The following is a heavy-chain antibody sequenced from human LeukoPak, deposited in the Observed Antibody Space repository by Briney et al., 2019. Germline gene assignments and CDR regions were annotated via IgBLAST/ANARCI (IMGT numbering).Heavy chain of an antibody. CDR2: IYYSGIT. CDR3: ARRSNVVVPAAMLDYYYMDV. J-gene: IGHJ6*03. V-gene: IGHV4-59*08. D-gene: IGHD2-2*01. Sequence: SETLSLTCTVSGGSISSYYWSWIRQPPGKGLELIGYIYYSGITNYNPSLKSRGTISVDTSKNQFYLKLSSVPAADTAVYYCARRSNVVVPAAMLDYYYMDVWGKGTTVTVSS. CDR1: GGSISSYY.